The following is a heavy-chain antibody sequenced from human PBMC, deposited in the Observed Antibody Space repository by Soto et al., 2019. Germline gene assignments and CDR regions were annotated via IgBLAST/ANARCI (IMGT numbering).Heavy chain of an antibody. J-gene: IGHJ5*02. CDR3: ARVLDYSSGNGWINWFDP. D-gene: IGHD3-3*01. Sequence: PSETLSLTCAVSGGSISSGGYSWSWIRQPPGKGLEWIGYIYHSGSTYYNPSLKSRVTISVDRSKNQFSLKLSSVTAADTAVYYCARVLDYSSGNGWINWFDPWGQGTLVTVSS. CDR2: IYHSGST. V-gene: IGHV4-30-2*01. CDR1: GGSISSGGYS.